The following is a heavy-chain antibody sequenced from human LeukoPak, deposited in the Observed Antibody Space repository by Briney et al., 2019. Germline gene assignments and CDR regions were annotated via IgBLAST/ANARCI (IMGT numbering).Heavy chain of an antibody. Sequence: GGSLRLSCAASGFIFSSYGMHWVRQAPGKGLEWVAFIRNDGSDKYYADSVKGRFAISRDNSKNTLYLQMSSLRADDTAVYYCAKLLTGNDAFDIWGQGTMVTVSS. CDR3: AKLLTGNDAFDI. CDR1: GFIFSSYG. J-gene: IGHJ3*02. D-gene: IGHD7-27*01. CDR2: IRNDGSDK. V-gene: IGHV3-30*02.